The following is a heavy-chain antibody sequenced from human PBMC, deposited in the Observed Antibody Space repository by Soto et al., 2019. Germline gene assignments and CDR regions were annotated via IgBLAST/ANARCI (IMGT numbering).Heavy chain of an antibody. D-gene: IGHD3-3*01. J-gene: IGHJ6*02. CDR3: AGEGGGDGVVMGYGMDV. Sequence: QVQLQESGPGLVKPSQTLSLTCTVSGGSISSGGYYWSWIRQHPGKGLEWIGYIYYSGSTYYNPSLKSRVTISVDTSKNQFSLKLSSVTAADTAVYYCAGEGGGDGVVMGYGMDVWGQGTTVTVSS. CDR1: GGSISSGGYY. V-gene: IGHV4-31*03. CDR2: IYYSGST.